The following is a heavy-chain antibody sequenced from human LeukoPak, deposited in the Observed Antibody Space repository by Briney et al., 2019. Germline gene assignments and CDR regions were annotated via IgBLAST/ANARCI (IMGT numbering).Heavy chain of an antibody. CDR2: ISSSGGST. Sequence: GGSLRLSCAASGLTFSKSALTWVRQAPGKGLEWVSGISSSGGSTYYADSVKGRFTISRDNSKSTLSLQMNSLRAEDTAVYYCAKNLNPFDSWGQGILVTVSS. J-gene: IGHJ4*02. CDR3: AKNLNPFDS. V-gene: IGHV3-23*01. CDR1: GLTFSKSA.